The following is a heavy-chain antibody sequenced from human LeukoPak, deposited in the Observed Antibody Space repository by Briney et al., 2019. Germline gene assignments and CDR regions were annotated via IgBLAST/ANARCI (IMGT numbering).Heavy chain of an antibody. D-gene: IGHD3-22*01. CDR2: ISGSGGST. J-gene: IGHJ3*02. CDR3: AKDVATQYYYDSSGYYFPNDAFDI. CDR1: GFTFSSYA. V-gene: IGHV3-23*01. Sequence: GGSLRLSCAASGFTFSSYAMSWVRQAPGKGLEWVSAISGSGGSTYYADSVTGRFTISRDNSKNTLYLQMNSLRAEDTAVYYCAKDVATQYYYDSSGYYFPNDAFDIWGQGTMVTVSS.